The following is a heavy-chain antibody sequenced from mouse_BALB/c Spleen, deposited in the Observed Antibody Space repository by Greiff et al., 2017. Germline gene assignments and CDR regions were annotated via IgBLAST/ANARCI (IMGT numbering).Heavy chain of an antibody. CDR2: INPSSGYT. D-gene: IGHD2-3*01. CDR3: ASYDGYYFDY. Sequence: QVHVKQSGAELARPGASVKMSCKASGYTFTSYTMHWVKQRPGQGLEWIGYINPSSGYTNYNQKFKDKATLTADKSSSTAYMQLSSLTSEDSAVYYCASYDGYYFDYWGQGTTLTVSS. CDR1: GYTFTSYT. V-gene: IGHV1-4*01. J-gene: IGHJ2*01.